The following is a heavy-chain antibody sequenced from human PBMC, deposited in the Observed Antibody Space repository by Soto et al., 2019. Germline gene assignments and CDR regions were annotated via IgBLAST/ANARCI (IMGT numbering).Heavy chain of an antibody. V-gene: IGHV1-69*13. CDR3: ARDRFSDYGGNFDY. J-gene: IGHJ4*02. CDR2: IIPIFGTA. D-gene: IGHD4-17*01. Sequence: ASVKVSCKASGGTFSSYAISWVRQAPGQGLEWMGGIIPIFGTANYAQKFQGRVTITADESTSTAYMELSSLRSEDTAVYYCARDRFSDYGGNFDYWGQGTLVTVSS. CDR1: GGTFSSYA.